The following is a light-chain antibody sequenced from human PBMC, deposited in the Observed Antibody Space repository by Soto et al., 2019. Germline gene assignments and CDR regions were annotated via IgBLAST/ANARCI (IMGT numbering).Light chain of an antibody. V-gene: IGLV2-18*02. Sequence: QSALTQPPSVSGSPGQSVTISCTGTSSDVGSYNRVSWYQQPPGTAPKLIIYEVSDRPSGVPDRFSGSKSGNTASLTISGLQAEDEADYYCYSYTSSNSWVFGGGTKVTVL. CDR3: YSYTSSNSWV. CDR1: SSDVGSYNR. CDR2: EVS. J-gene: IGLJ3*02.